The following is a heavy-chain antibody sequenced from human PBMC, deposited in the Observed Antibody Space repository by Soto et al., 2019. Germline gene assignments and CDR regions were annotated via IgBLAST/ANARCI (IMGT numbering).Heavy chain of an antibody. CDR2: IYYSGST. V-gene: IGHV4-30-4*01. CDR1: GGSISSGDYY. D-gene: IGHD3-3*01. J-gene: IGHJ3*02. CDR3: DSDLRFLKWSDAFDI. Sequence: QVQLQESGPGLVKPSQTLSLTCTVSGGSISSGDYYWSWIRQPPGKGLEWIGYIYYSGSTYYNPSLKSRVTISVDTSKNQFSLKLSSVTAADTSVYYCDSDLRFLKWSDAFDIWGPGTMVTVTS.